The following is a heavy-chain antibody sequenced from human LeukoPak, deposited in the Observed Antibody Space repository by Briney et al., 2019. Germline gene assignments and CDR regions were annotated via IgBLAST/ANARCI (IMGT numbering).Heavy chain of an antibody. J-gene: IGHJ6*02. V-gene: IGHV3-30-3*01. Sequence: GGSLRLSCAASGFTFSSYAMHWVRQAPGKGLEWVAVISYDGSNKYYADSVKGRFTISRDNSKTTLYLQMNSLRAEDTAVYYCAREQWLPVGYYGMDVWGQGTTVTVSS. CDR2: ISYDGSNK. D-gene: IGHD6-19*01. CDR3: AREQWLPVGYYGMDV. CDR1: GFTFSSYA.